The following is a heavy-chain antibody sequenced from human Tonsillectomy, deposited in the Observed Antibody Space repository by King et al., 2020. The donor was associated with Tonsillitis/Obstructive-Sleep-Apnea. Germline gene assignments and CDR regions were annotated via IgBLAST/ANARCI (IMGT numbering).Heavy chain of an antibody. Sequence: VQLVESGGGVVQPGRSLRLSCAASGFNFSTYGMHWVRQAPGKGLEWVAGIWYEGNDNYYAESVKGRFTGARANSKNTWYLQMTTLRAEDTAVYYCARDREVEGVQPSVYLFDPWGQGTLVTVSS. V-gene: IGHV3-33*01. CDR3: ARDREVEGVQPSVYLFDP. J-gene: IGHJ5*02. CDR1: GFNFSTYG. D-gene: IGHD3-16*01. CDR2: IWYEGNDN.